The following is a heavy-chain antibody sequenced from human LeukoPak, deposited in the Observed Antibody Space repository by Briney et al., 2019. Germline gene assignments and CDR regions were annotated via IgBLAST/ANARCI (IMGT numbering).Heavy chain of an antibody. Sequence: GGSLKLSCAASEFTFGSYWMTWVRQAPGKGLEWVANINRDGSKNHFVDSVKGRFTISRDNAKNFLYLQMNSLRAEDTAVYFCARDSSPYCGDDCYFDAFDLWGQGTMVTVSS. J-gene: IGHJ3*01. D-gene: IGHD2-21*02. V-gene: IGHV3-7*03. CDR3: ARDSSPYCGDDCYFDAFDL. CDR1: EFTFGSYW. CDR2: INRDGSKN.